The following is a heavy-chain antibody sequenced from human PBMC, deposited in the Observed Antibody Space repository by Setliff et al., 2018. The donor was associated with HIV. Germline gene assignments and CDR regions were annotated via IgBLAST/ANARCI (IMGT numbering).Heavy chain of an antibody. V-gene: IGHV4-4*07. CDR1: DGSVSGYS. J-gene: IGHJ5*02. D-gene: IGHD3-22*01. Sequence: TSETLSLTCSVSDGSVSGYSWSWIRQPAGKGLEWIGRIYTSGTTNYNPSLKSRVTMSVDTSKNQFSLKLSSVTAADTAVYYCARDRDSSGLGADPWGQGTLVTVSS. CDR2: IYTSGTT. CDR3: ARDRDSSGLGADP.